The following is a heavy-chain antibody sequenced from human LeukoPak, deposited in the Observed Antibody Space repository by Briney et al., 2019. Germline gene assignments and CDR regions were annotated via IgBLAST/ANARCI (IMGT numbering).Heavy chain of an antibody. J-gene: IGHJ3*02. CDR1: GGSISSYY. V-gene: IGHV4-59*01. Sequence: SETLSLTCTVSGGSISSYYWSWIRQRPGKGLEWIGYIYYSGSTNYNPSLKSRVTISVDTSKNQFSLKLSSVTAADTAVYYCASELGGDAFDIWRQGTMVTVSS. CDR3: ASELGGDAFDI. CDR2: IYYSGST. D-gene: IGHD7-27*01.